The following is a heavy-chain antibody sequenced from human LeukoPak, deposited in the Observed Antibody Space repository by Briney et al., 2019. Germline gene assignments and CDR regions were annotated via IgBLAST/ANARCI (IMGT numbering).Heavy chain of an antibody. CDR1: GGSISSYY. CDR2: XYYSGST. CDR3: ARNGAYCSGGSCAHDTFDM. J-gene: IGHJ3*02. Sequence: SETLSLTCTVSGGSISSYYWSWIRQPPGKGLXXXXXXYYSGSTTYNTSLKSRVTISVATSKNQFSLKLSSVTAADTAVYYCARNGAYCSGGSCAHDTFDMWGQGTMVTVSS. D-gene: IGHD2-15*01. V-gene: IGHV4-59*01.